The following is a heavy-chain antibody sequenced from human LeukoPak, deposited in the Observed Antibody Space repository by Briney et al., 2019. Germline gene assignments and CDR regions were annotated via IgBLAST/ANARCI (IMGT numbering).Heavy chain of an antibody. J-gene: IGHJ4*02. CDR2: IYYSGST. D-gene: IGHD2-2*01. CDR1: GGSISSGDYY. CDR3: ATNSDIVVVPAATPALGY. Sequence: PSQTLSLTCTVSGGSISSGDYYWSWIRRPPGTGLEWIGYIYYSGSTYYNPSLKSRVTISVDTSKNQFSLKLSSVTAADTAVYYCATNSDIVVVPAATPALGYWGQGTLVTVSS. V-gene: IGHV4-30-4*01.